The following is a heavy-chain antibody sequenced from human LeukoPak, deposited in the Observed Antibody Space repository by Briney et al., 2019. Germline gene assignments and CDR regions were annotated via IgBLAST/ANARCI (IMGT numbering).Heavy chain of an antibody. CDR1: GYTFTGYY. D-gene: IGHD6-19*01. Sequence: ASVKVSCKASGYTFTGYYVHWVRQAPGQGLEWLAWINPNSGATDYLQKFQGRGTMTRDTSISTAYMELSSLRSEDTAVYYCARWQQWLAYDYWGQGTLVTVSS. V-gene: IGHV1-2*02. CDR2: INPNSGAT. J-gene: IGHJ4*02. CDR3: ARWQQWLAYDY.